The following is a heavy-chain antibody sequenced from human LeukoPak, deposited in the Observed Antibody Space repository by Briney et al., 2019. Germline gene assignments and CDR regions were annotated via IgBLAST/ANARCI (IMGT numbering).Heavy chain of an antibody. J-gene: IGHJ3*02. CDR2: ISPGGGTT. D-gene: IGHD6-13*01. Sequence: GSLRLSCAVSGFAFGSEAMSWVRQSPARGLEWVASISPGGGTTYYADYVKGRFTISRDNSKNSLFVQMNSLRAEDTAVYYCAKREQLADDAFDIWGQGTMVTVSS. CDR1: GFAFGSEA. V-gene: IGHV3-23*01. CDR3: AKREQLADDAFDI.